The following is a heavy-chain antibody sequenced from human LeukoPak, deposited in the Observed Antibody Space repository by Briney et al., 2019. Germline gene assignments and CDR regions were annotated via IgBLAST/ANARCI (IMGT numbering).Heavy chain of an antibody. CDR1: DDSITMFY. CDR2: INYSGTT. D-gene: IGHD3-16*02. V-gene: IGHV4-59*13. CDR3: ARGRLGELSLTFDY. Sequence: AETLSLTCSLSDDSITMFYWTWIRPPPGKGLELFGYINYSGTTNYNPSLNSRVSISVDTSKNQFSLKLSSVTAADTAVYYCARGRLGELSLTFDYWGQGTLVTVSS. J-gene: IGHJ4*02.